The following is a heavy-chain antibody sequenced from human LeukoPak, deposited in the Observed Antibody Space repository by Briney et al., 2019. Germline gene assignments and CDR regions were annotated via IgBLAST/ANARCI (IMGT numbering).Heavy chain of an antibody. V-gene: IGHV4-39*07. CDR3: AYDTYYYDSSGPYYFDY. D-gene: IGHD3-22*01. CDR2: IYCSGST. CDR1: GGSISSSSYY. Sequence: SETLSLTCAVSGGSISSSSYYWGWIRQPPGKGLEWIGSIYCSGSTYYNPSLKSQVTISVDTSKNQFSLTLSSVTAADTAVYYCAYDTYYYDSSGPYYFDYWGQGTLVTVSS. J-gene: IGHJ4*02.